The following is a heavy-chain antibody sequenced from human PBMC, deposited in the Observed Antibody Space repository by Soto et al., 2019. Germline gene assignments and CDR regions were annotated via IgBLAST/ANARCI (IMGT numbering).Heavy chain of an antibody. D-gene: IGHD3-10*01. CDR1: GFTFDDYG. CDR2: INWNGGST. J-gene: IGHJ4*02. Sequence: AGGSLRLSCAASGFTFDDYGMSWVRQAPGKGLEWVSGINWNGGSTGYADSVKGRFTISRDNAKNSLYLQMNSLRAEDTALYYCARDKRYYGSGSYAPRDYFDYWGQGTLVTVAS. V-gene: IGHV3-20*04. CDR3: ARDKRYYGSGSYAPRDYFDY.